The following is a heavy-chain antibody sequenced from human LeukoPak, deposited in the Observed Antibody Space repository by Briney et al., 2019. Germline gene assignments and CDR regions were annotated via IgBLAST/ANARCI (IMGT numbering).Heavy chain of an antibody. J-gene: IGHJ4*02. CDR1: GGSISSGYYY. Sequence: SETLSLTCTVSGGSISSGYYYWSWIRQPAGKGLEWIGRMYTSGSTEYNPSLNSRVTISVDTSKNQFSLKLSSVTAADTAVYYCTRSRERYCTSGSCYIDLQARWGQRTLVTVSS. CDR3: TRSRERYCTSGSCYIDLQAR. D-gene: IGHD2-2*02. V-gene: IGHV4-61*02. CDR2: MYTSGST.